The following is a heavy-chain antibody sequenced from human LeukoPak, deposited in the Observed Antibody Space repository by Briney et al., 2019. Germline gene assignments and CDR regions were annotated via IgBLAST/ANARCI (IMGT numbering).Heavy chain of an antibody. J-gene: IGHJ6*02. CDR3: AKHQQIYGDSLMDV. Sequence: PGGSLRLSCAASGFTFSSYAMGWVRQAPGKGLEWVSTISGSGGRTYYTDSVKGRFTISRDNSKNTLFLQMNSLRAEDTAIYYCAKHQQIYGDSLMDVWGQGTTVTVSS. D-gene: IGHD4-17*01. V-gene: IGHV3-23*01. CDR2: ISGSGGRT. CDR1: GFTFSSYA.